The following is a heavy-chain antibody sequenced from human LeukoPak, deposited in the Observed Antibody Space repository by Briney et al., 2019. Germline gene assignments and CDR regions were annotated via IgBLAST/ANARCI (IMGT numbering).Heavy chain of an antibody. CDR2: ISAYNGNT. D-gene: IGHD4-23*01. CDR1: GYTFTSYG. Sequence: GASVKVSCKASGYTFTSYGISWVRQAPGQGLEWMGWISAYNGNTNYAQKLQGRVTMTTDTSTSTAYMELRSLRSDDTAVYYCARTPNLAVALYNWFDPWGQGTLVTVSS. CDR3: ARTPNLAVALYNWFDP. V-gene: IGHV1-18*01. J-gene: IGHJ5*02.